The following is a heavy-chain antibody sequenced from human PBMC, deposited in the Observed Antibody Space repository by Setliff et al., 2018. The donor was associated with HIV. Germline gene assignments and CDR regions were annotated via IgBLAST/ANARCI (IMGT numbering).Heavy chain of an antibody. CDR1: GYDFRRYG. V-gene: IGHV1-18*01. CDR2: ISPQNGKT. Sequence: ASVKVSCKTSGYDFRRYGIAWVRQVPGHGLEWMGWISPQNGKTKYAQRFQGRVSMTTDTSTNTVYMEMLGLTSQDTAVYYCAREPHELRYFDWLLYPAYYYYGMDVWGQGTTVTVSS. J-gene: IGHJ6*02. CDR3: AREPHELRYFDWLLYPAYYYYGMDV. D-gene: IGHD3-9*01.